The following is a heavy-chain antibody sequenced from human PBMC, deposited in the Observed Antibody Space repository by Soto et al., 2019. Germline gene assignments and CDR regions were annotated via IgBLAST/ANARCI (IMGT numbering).Heavy chain of an antibody. CDR1: GDTFTSYG. Sequence: ASMKVSCKASGDTFTSYGIRWVRQAPGQGREWMGWISAYNGKTENAQKIQGRVTMTTDTSTSTVYMELRSLRSDDTAVYYCARAQGDCSGGSCYSVYFDYWGQGTLVTVSS. D-gene: IGHD2-15*01. V-gene: IGHV1-18*01. CDR2: ISAYNGKT. J-gene: IGHJ4*02. CDR3: ARAQGDCSGGSCYSVYFDY.